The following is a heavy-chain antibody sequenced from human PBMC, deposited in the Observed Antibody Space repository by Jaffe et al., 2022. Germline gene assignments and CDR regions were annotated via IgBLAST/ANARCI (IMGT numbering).Heavy chain of an antibody. CDR1: GGSFSGYY. Sequence: QVQLQQWGAGLLKPSETLSLTCAVYGGSFSGYYWSWIRQPPGKGLEWIGEINHSGSTNYNPSLKSRVTISVDTSKNQFSLKLSSVTAADTAVYYCARAPRVYYGSGSYYKLNYYYYYYMDVWGKGTTVTVSS. CDR2: INHSGST. V-gene: IGHV4-34*01. CDR3: ARAPRVYYGSGSYYKLNYYYYYYMDV. D-gene: IGHD3-10*01. J-gene: IGHJ6*03.